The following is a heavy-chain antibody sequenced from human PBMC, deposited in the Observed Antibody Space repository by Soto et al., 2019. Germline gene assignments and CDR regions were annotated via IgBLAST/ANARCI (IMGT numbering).Heavy chain of an antibody. CDR3: ARGGILEAFDI. D-gene: IGHD1-20*01. CDR1: GGSFSGYY. J-gene: IGHJ3*02. CDR2: INHSGST. Sequence: QVQLQQWGAGLLKPSETLSLTCAVYGGSFSGYYWSWIRQPPGKGLEWIGEINHSGSTNYNPSLMSRVTISVDTSKNQFSLKLSSVTAADTAVYYCARGGILEAFDIWGQGTMVTVSS. V-gene: IGHV4-34*01.